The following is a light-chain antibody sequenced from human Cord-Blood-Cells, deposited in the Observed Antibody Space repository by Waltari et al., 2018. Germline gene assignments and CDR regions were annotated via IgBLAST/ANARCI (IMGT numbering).Light chain of an antibody. J-gene: IGKJ2*01. V-gene: IGKV1-39*01. CDR1: QSISSY. CDR3: QQSYSTPYT. CDR2: AAS. Sequence: DIKMTQSPSSLSASVGDRVPITCRASQSISSYLNWYQQKPGKAPKLLIYAASSLQSGGPSRFSGSGSGTDFTLTISSLQPEDFATYYCQQSYSTPYTFGQGTKLEIK.